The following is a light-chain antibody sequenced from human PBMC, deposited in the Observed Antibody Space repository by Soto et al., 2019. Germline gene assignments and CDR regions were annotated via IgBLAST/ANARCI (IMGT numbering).Light chain of an antibody. J-gene: IGKJ1*01. CDR3: QQYNSFPWT. Sequence: DIQMTQSPSSLSASVGDRVTITCRASQSISSWLAWYQQRPGQAPKLLISEGSSLESGVPSTFSGTASGTEFTLTISSLQPDDFATYYCQQYNSFPWTFGQGTKV. CDR1: QSISSW. CDR2: EGS. V-gene: IGKV1-5*01.